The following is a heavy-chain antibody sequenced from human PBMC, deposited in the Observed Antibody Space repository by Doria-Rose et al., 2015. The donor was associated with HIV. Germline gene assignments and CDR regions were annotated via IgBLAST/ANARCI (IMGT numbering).Heavy chain of an antibody. CDR2: IFSYDER. CDR1: GVSLSSPGMG. V-gene: IGHV2-26*01. Sequence: QVQLVQSGPVLVKPTETLTLTCTVSGVSLSSPGMGVSWIRQPPGKALEWLANIFSYDERSYKTSLKSRLTISMCTFNSQVVLTMTDMDPVDTATYYCARIKSSRWYHKYYFDFWGQGTLVIVSA. D-gene: IGHD6-13*01. CDR3: ARIKSSRWYHKYYFDF. J-gene: IGHJ4*02.